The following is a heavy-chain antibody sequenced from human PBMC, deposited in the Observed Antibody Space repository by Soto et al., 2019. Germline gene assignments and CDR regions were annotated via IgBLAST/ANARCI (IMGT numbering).Heavy chain of an antibody. CDR3: VRDLKYLRVSCNWFDS. CDR2: ISGNNGAT. J-gene: IGHJ5*01. Sequence: GASVKVSCKASGYTFANYGISWVRQAPGQGLEWMGWISGNNGATNFAPKVQNRITMTLDTSTGVASLTLRSLRSDDTAIYYCVRDLKYLRVSCNWFDSWGQRTLVTASS. V-gene: IGHV1-18*04. CDR1: GYTFANYG. D-gene: IGHD2-2*02.